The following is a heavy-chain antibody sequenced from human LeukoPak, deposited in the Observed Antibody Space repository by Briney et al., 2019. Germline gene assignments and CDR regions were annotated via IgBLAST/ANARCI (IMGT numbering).Heavy chain of an antibody. CDR1: GFTFSSYW. Sequence: LTGGSLRLSCAASGFTFSSYWMSWVRQAPGKGLEWVANIKQDGSEKYYVDSVKGRFTISRDNAKNSLYLQMNSLRAEDTAVYYCARDVDPYYYGSGSYYAAYWGQGTLVTVSS. J-gene: IGHJ4*02. D-gene: IGHD3-10*01. CDR3: ARDVDPYYYGSGSYYAAY. CDR2: IKQDGSEK. V-gene: IGHV3-7*01.